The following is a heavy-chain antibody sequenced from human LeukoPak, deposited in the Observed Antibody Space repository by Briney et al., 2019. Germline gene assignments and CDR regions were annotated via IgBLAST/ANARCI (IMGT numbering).Heavy chain of an antibody. V-gene: IGHV3-30*18. CDR2: ISYDGSNK. CDR3: ANDRGVYGDYADY. CDR1: GFTFSSYG. Sequence: PGGSLRLSCAASGFTFSSYGMHWVRQAPGKGLEWVAVISYDGSNKYYADSVKGRFTISRDNSKNTLYLQMNSLRAEDTAVYYCANDRGVYGDYADYWGQGTLVTVSS. D-gene: IGHD4-17*01. J-gene: IGHJ4*02.